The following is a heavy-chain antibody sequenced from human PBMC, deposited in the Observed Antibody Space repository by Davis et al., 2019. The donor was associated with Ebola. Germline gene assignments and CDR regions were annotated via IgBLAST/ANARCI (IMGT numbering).Heavy chain of an antibody. Sequence: AASVKVSCKAVGGTLTSYAMTWVRRAPGQGLEWMGGIIPVFRTANYAQKFQGRVTITADESTGTAYMELSSLRSEDTAVYYCASTLPPVFKAAADPYHYYYGMDVWGKGTTVTVSS. V-gene: IGHV1-69*13. J-gene: IGHJ6*04. CDR3: ASTLPPVFKAAADPYHYYYGMDV. D-gene: IGHD6-13*01. CDR2: IIPVFRTA. CDR1: GGTLTSYA.